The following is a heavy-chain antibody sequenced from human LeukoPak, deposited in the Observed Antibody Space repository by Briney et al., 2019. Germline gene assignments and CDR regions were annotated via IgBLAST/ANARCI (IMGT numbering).Heavy chain of an antibody. CDR1: GYTFTSHD. J-gene: IGHJ4*02. Sequence: ASVKVSCKASGYTFTSHDINWVRLATGQGLEWMGWMNPDSGNTGFAQKFQGRVTMGRDTCINTAYMELHSLTSEDTAVYYCARGYSPTIRTTGNDYWGQGTLVTVSS. D-gene: IGHD1-1*01. CDR3: ARGYSPTIRTTGNDY. CDR2: MNPDSGNT. V-gene: IGHV1-8*01.